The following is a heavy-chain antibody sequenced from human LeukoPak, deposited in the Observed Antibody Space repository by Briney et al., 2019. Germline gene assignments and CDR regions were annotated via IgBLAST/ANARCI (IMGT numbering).Heavy chain of an antibody. Sequence: PGGSLRLSCTASGFTFDDYTMHWVRQAPGKGLEWVSLISWDGGSTYYADSVKGRFTISRDNSKNSLYLQMNSLRTEDTALYYCAKGHLDGSGSYPFFDYWGQGTLVTVSS. V-gene: IGHV3-43*01. CDR2: ISWDGGST. J-gene: IGHJ4*02. CDR3: AKGHLDGSGSYPFFDY. CDR1: GFTFDDYT. D-gene: IGHD3-10*01.